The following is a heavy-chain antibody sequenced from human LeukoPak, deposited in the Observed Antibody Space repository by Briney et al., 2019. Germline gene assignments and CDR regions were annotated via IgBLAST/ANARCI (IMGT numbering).Heavy chain of an antibody. Sequence: MSGGSLRLSCAASGFTFSSYSMTWVRQAPGKGLEWVSSISSSSSYIYYADSVKGRFTISRDNAKNSLYLQMNSLRAEDTAVYYCAGFDFWRDTGGYWGQGTLVTVSS. V-gene: IGHV3-21*01. J-gene: IGHJ4*02. CDR3: AGFDFWRDTGGY. CDR2: ISSSSSYI. CDR1: GFTFSSYS. D-gene: IGHD3-3*01.